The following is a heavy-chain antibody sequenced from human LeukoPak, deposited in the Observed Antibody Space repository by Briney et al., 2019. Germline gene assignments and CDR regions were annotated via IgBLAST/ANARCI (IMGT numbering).Heavy chain of an antibody. CDR2: INHSGSA. D-gene: IGHD3-22*01. Sequence: SETLSLTCAVYGGPFSGYYWSWIRQPPGKGLEWIGEINHSGSANYNPSLKSRVTISVDTSKNQFSLKLSSVTAADTAVYYCARGGVIVSYYYFDYWGQGTLVTVSS. V-gene: IGHV4-34*01. CDR3: ARGGVIVSYYYFDY. CDR1: GGPFSGYY. J-gene: IGHJ4*02.